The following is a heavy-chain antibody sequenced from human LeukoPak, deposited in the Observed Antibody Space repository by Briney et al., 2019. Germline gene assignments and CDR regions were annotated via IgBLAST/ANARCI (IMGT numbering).Heavy chain of an antibody. Sequence: GGSLRLSCAASGFTFSDYYMSWIRQAPGKGLEWVSYISSSGSTIYYADSVKGRFTISRDNAKNSLYLQMNSLRVEDTAVYYCARRGPLKGYSSSWYDYWGQGTLVTVSS. CDR2: ISSSGSTI. CDR1: GFTFSDYY. J-gene: IGHJ4*02. V-gene: IGHV3-11*01. CDR3: ARRGPLKGYSSSWYDY. D-gene: IGHD6-13*01.